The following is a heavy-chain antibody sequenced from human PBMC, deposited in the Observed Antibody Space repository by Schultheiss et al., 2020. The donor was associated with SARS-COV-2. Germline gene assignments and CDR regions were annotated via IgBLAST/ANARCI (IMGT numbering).Heavy chain of an antibody. D-gene: IGHD6-19*01. J-gene: IGHJ3*02. Sequence: SETLSLTCTVSGGSISIYYWSWIRQPPGKGLEWIGYIYYSGSANYNPSLKSRVTISVDTSKNQFSLKLSSVTAADTAVYYCARAIAVAGTRDAFDIWGQGTMVTVSS. CDR2: IYYSGSA. CDR3: ARAIAVAGTRDAFDI. V-gene: IGHV4-59*01. CDR1: GGSISIYY.